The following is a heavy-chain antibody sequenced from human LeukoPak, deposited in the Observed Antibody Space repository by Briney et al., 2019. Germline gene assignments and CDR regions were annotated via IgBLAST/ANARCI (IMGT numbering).Heavy chain of an antibody. CDR1: GFTFSSYA. V-gene: IGHV3-23*01. D-gene: IGHD3-10*01. CDR3: AKRVDGSGSPFVGAFDI. CDR2: ISGSGGGT. J-gene: IGHJ3*02. Sequence: GGSPRLSCAASGFTFSSYAMSWDRQAPGKGLEWVSAISGSGGGTYYADSVKGRFTISRDHSKNTLYLQMNSLRAEDTAVYYCAKRVDGSGSPFVGAFDIWGQGTMVTVSS.